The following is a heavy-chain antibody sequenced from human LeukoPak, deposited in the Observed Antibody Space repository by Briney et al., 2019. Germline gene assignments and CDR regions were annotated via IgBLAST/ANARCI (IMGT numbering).Heavy chain of an antibody. J-gene: IGHJ3*02. CDR1: GFTFSSNS. CDR3: AKVLIPDSYYDSSGAHDAFDI. V-gene: IGHV3-21*01. Sequence: PGGSLRLSGAVSGFTFSSNSMNWVRQAPGKGLEWLSSISSSRYINYADSVKGRFTISRDNAKNSLYLQMNSLRAEDTAVYYCAKVLIPDSYYDSSGAHDAFDIWGQGTMVTVSS. CDR2: ISSSRYI. D-gene: IGHD3-22*01.